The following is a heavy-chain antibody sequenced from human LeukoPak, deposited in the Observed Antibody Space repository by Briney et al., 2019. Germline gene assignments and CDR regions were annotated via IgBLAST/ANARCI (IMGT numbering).Heavy chain of an antibody. Sequence: GGSLRLSCAASGFTFNNAWMNWVRQVPGKGLEWVARVKSRTSGGTTDYAAPVKGRFTVSRDDSQDTLYLQMNSLKPEDTAVYFCTSDPRIGRFFDYWGQGVLVTVSS. D-gene: IGHD1-26*01. CDR1: GFTFNNAW. CDR3: TSDPRIGRFFDY. V-gene: IGHV3-15*01. J-gene: IGHJ4*02. CDR2: VKSRTSGGTT.